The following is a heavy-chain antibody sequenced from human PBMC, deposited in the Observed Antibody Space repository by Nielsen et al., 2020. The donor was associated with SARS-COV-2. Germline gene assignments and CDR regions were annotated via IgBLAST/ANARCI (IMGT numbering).Heavy chain of an antibody. CDR1: GGSISSGGYY. V-gene: IGHV4-31*03. CDR2: IYYSGST. Sequence: SETLSLTCTVSGGSISSGGYYWSWIRQHPEKGLEWIGYIYYSGSTYYNPSLKSRVTISVDTSKNQFSLKLSSVTAADTAVYYCARGEGGANDYWGQGTLATVSS. D-gene: IGHD1-26*01. CDR3: ARGEGGANDY. J-gene: IGHJ4*02.